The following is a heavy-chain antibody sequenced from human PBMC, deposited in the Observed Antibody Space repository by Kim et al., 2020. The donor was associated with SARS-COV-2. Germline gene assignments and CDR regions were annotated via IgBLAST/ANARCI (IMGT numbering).Heavy chain of an antibody. CDR2: INTKEGDT. Sequence: ASVKVSCKTSGDTSRKSAFSWVRQAPGQSLEWMGWINTKEGDTKYSQKFQDRVTMTTDSSTSTAYMELRSLNSDDTAVYYCARGGRRGVYDDWGKWTLVT. CDR3: ARGGRRGVYDD. D-gene: IGHD1-20*01. J-gene: IGHJ4*02. CDR1: GDTSRKSA. V-gene: IGHV1-18*01.